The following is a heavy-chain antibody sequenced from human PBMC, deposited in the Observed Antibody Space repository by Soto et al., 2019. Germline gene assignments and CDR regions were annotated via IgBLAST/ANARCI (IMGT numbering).Heavy chain of an antibody. J-gene: IGHJ5*02. D-gene: IGHD6-19*01. CDR2: ISAYDGKT. CDR1: GYTFNTYG. CDR3: ARERIAVAGTHNWFDP. Sequence: ASVKVSCKTSGYTFNTYGINWVRQAPGQGLELMGWISAYDGKTTYAEKFQGRVTLTTDTSTSTAYMELRSLRSDDTAVYYCARERIAVAGTHNWFDPWGQGALVTVSS. V-gene: IGHV1-18*01.